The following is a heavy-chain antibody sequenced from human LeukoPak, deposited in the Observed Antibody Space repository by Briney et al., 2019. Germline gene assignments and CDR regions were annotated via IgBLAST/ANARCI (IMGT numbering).Heavy chain of an antibody. J-gene: IGHJ4*02. CDR3: ATDSFGIFDY. CDR1: GFALSSCW. CDR2: IKEDGSEK. D-gene: IGHD3-10*01. V-gene: IGHV3-7*03. Sequence: GGSLRLSCAASGFALSSCWMNWVRQAPGKGLEWVAKIKEDGSEKYYVDSVKGRFTTSRDNAENSLYLQMNSLRAEDTAVYYCATDSFGIFDYWGQGTLVTVSS.